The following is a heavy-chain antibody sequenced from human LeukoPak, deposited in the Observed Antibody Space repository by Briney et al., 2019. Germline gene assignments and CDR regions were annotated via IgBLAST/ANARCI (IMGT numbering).Heavy chain of an antibody. CDR1: GGSISIYY. CDR3: ASDSSGFGYYFDY. V-gene: IGHV4-4*07. J-gene: IGHJ4*02. D-gene: IGHD3-22*01. Sequence: SETLSLTCTVSGGSISIYYWSWIRQPAGKGLEWIGRIYTSGSTNYNPSLKSRVTMSVDTSKNQFSLKLSSVTAADTAVYYCASDSSGFGYYFDYWGQGTLVTVSS. CDR2: IYTSGST.